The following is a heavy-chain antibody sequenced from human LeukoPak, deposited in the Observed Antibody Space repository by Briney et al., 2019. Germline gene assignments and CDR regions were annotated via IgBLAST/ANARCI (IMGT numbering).Heavy chain of an antibody. CDR1: GFTFSDYY. Sequence: GGSLRLSCAASGFTFSDYYMSWLRQAPGKGLEWVSYISSSCSTIYYADSVKGRFTISRDNAKNSLYLQMNSLRAEDTAVYYCASSTPDPYYYDSSGYSRYWGQGTLVTVSS. CDR3: ASSTPDPYYYDSSGYSRY. D-gene: IGHD3-22*01. J-gene: IGHJ4*02. CDR2: ISSSCSTI. V-gene: IGHV3-11*01.